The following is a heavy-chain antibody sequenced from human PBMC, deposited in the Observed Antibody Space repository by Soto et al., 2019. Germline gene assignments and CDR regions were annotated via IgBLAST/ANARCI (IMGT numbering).Heavy chain of an antibody. CDR3: ARSEEVTMIVVVAFGMDV. CDR1: GYTFTSYY. V-gene: IGHV1-46*01. Sequence: QVQLVQSGAEVKKPVASVKVSCKASGYTFTSYYMHWVRQAPRQGLEWMGIINPSGGSTSYAQKFQGRVTMTRDTSTSTVYMELSSLRSEDTAVYYCARSEEVTMIVVVAFGMDVWGQGTTVTVSS. J-gene: IGHJ6*02. CDR2: INPSGGST. D-gene: IGHD3-22*01.